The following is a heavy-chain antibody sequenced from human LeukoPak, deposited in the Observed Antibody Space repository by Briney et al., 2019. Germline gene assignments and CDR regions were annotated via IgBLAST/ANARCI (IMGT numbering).Heavy chain of an antibody. J-gene: IGHJ6*03. D-gene: IGHD3-3*01. Sequence: PSETLSLTCTVSGGSISSHYWSWIRQPPGKGLEWIGYIYYSGSTNYNPSLKSRVTISVDTSKNQFSLKLSSVTAADTAVYYCARGDYDFWSGYYDYYYMDVWGKGTTVTVSS. CDR3: ARGDYDFWSGYYDYYYMDV. CDR1: GGSISSHY. V-gene: IGHV4-59*11. CDR2: IYYSGST.